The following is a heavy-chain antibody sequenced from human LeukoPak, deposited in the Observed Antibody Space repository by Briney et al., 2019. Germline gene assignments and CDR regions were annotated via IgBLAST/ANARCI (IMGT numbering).Heavy chain of an antibody. V-gene: IGHV4-59*01. Sequence: SETLSLTCSVSGGSISSYYWSWIRQPPGKGLEWIGNIYYSGSTNYNPSLKSRVTISVDTSKNRFSLKLSSVTAADTAVYYCARGTMTSDYWGQGTLVTVSS. CDR1: GGSISSYY. CDR2: IYYSGST. D-gene: IGHD3-22*01. CDR3: ARGTMTSDY. J-gene: IGHJ4*02.